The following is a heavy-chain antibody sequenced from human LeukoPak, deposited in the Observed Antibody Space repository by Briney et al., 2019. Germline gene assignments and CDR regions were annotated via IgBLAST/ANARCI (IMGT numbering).Heavy chain of an antibody. Sequence: SETLSLTCAVYGGSFSGYYWSWIRQPPGKGLEWIGEINHSGSTNYNPSLKGRVTISVDTSKNQFSLKLSSVAAADTAVYYCARGSITMVRGVISYWGQGTLVTVSS. CDR1: GGSFSGYY. CDR2: INHSGST. V-gene: IGHV4-34*01. CDR3: ARGSITMVRGVISY. D-gene: IGHD3-10*01. J-gene: IGHJ4*02.